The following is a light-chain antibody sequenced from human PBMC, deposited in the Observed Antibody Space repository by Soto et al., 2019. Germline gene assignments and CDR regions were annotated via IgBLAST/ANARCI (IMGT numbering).Light chain of an antibody. V-gene: IGKV3-20*01. CDR3: QQYGSSPQT. J-gene: IGKJ1*01. Sequence: EIVLTQSPGTLSLSPGERATLSCRASQSVSNNYLAWYQQKPGQAPRLLIYGASNRATGIPDRFSGSGSGTDFTLTISRLESEDFAVYFCQQYGSSPQTFGQGTKVDIK. CDR2: GAS. CDR1: QSVSNNY.